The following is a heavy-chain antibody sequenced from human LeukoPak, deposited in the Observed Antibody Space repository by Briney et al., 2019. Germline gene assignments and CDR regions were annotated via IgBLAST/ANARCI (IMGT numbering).Heavy chain of an antibody. Sequence: SETLSLTCTVSGGSISSYYWSWIWQPPGKGLEWIGYLYYSGSINYNPSLKSRVTISVDTSKNQFSLNMSSVTAADTAVYYCARAGSGYSFDYWGQGTLVTVSS. CDR1: GGSISSYY. CDR3: ARAGSGYSFDY. CDR2: LYYSGSI. V-gene: IGHV4-59*01. J-gene: IGHJ4*02. D-gene: IGHD3-22*01.